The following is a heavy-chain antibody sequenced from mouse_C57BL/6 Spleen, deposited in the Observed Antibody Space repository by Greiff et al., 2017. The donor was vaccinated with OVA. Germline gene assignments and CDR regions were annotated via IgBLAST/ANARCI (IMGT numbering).Heavy chain of an antibody. V-gene: IGHV1-39*01. CDR3: ARRGYYGSRDAMDY. J-gene: IGHJ4*01. Sequence: VHVKQSGPELVKPGASVKISCKASGYSFTDYNMNWVKQSNGKSLEWIGVINPNYGTTSYNQKFKGKATLTVDQSSSTAYMQLNSLTSEDSAVYYCARRGYYGSRDAMDYWGQGTSVTVSS. D-gene: IGHD1-1*01. CDR2: INPNYGTT. CDR1: GYSFTDYN.